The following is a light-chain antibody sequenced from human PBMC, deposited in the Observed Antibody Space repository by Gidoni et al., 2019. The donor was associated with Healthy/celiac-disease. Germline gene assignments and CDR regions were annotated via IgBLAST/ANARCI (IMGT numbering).Light chain of an antibody. V-gene: IGKV1-39*01. J-gene: IGKJ3*01. Sequence: DIQMTQSTSSLSASVGDRVTITARASQSISSYLNWYQQKPGKDPKLLIYAASSLQSGGPSRFSGGRSGTDFTLPISSLQPEDFATYYCQQSYSTPFTFGPGTKVDIK. CDR3: QQSYSTPFT. CDR1: QSISSY. CDR2: AAS.